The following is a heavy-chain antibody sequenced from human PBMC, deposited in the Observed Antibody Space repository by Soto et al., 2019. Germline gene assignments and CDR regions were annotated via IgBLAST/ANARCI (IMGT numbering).Heavy chain of an antibody. Sequence: QVQLQESGPGLVKPSQTLSLTCTVSGGSISSGGYYWSWIREHPGKGLEWIGYIYYSGSTYYNPSLQSRVTISVDTSKNQFSLKLSSVTAADTAVYYCARDYTYYGMDVWGQGTTVTVSS. D-gene: IGHD4-4*01. CDR2: IYYSGST. V-gene: IGHV4-31*03. CDR3: ARDYTYYGMDV. J-gene: IGHJ6*02. CDR1: GGSISSGGYY.